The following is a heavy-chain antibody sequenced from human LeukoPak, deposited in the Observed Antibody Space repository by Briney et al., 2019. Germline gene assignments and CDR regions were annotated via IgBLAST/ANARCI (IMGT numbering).Heavy chain of an antibody. J-gene: IGHJ4*02. CDR3: ARAALRGHHFDY. CDR2: ISSSSSYI. CDR1: GFTFSSYS. D-gene: IGHD3-16*01. V-gene: IGHV3-21*01. Sequence: GGSLRLSCAASGFTFSSYSMNWVRQAPGKGLEWVSSISSSSSYIYYADSVKGRFTISRDNAKNSLYLQMNSLRAEDTAVYYYARAALRGHHFDYWGQGTLVTVSS.